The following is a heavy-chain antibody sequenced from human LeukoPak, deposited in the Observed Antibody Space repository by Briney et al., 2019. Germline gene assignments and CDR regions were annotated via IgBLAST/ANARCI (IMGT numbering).Heavy chain of an antibody. CDR3: ARHLPTYYYDSSGYYPVAFDI. D-gene: IGHD3-22*01. Sequence: SETLSLTCTVSGGSISSYYWSWIRQPPGKGLEWIGYIYYGGSTNYNPSLKSRVTISVDTSKNQFSLKLSSVTAADTAVYYCARHLPTYYYDSSGYYPVAFDIWGQGTVVTVSS. CDR1: GGSISSYY. CDR2: IYYGGST. V-gene: IGHV4-59*08. J-gene: IGHJ3*02.